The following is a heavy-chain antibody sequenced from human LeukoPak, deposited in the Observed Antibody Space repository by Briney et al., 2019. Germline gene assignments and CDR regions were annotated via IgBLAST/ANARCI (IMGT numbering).Heavy chain of an antibody. D-gene: IGHD6-19*01. CDR2: IGTAGDT. Sequence: PGRSLRLSCAASGFTFSSYDMHWVRQATGKGLEWVSAIGTAGDTYYPGSVKGRFTTSRENAKNSLYLQMNSLRAGDTAVYYCARGSLIAVAGNAFDIWGQGTMVTVSS. CDR3: ARGSLIAVAGNAFDI. V-gene: IGHV3-13*01. CDR1: GFTFSSYD. J-gene: IGHJ3*02.